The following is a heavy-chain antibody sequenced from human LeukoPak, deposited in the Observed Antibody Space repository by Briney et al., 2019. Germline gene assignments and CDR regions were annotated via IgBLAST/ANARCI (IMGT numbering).Heavy chain of an antibody. CDR2: ISTYNGNT. J-gene: IGHJ4*02. CDR3: ARGGDSSGLNRFAY. V-gene: IGHV1-18*01. CDR1: GYTFTSYG. D-gene: IGHD3-22*01. Sequence: GASVKVPCKASGYTFTSYGISWVRQAPGQGLEWMGWISTYNGNTNYAQKLQGRVTMTRDTSTSTAYMELRSLRSDDTAVYYCARGGDSSGLNRFAYWGQGTLVTVSS.